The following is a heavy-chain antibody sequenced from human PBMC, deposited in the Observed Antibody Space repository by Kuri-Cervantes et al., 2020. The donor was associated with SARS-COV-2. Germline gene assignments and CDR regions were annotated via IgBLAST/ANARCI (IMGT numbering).Heavy chain of an antibody. CDR2: ISYDGSNK. J-gene: IGHJ4*02. V-gene: IGHV3-30*18. Sequence: GESLKIPYAASGFTFSSYGMHWVRQAPGKGLEWVAVISYDGSNKYYADSVKGRFTISRDNSKNTLYLQMNSLRAEDTAVYYCAKEYSGSWGYGYWGQGTLVTVSS. CDR1: GFTFSSYG. D-gene: IGHD1-26*01. CDR3: AKEYSGSWGYGY.